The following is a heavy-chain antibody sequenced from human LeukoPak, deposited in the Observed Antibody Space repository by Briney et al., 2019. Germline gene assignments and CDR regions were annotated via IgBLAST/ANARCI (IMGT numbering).Heavy chain of an antibody. V-gene: IGHV1-58*01. J-gene: IGHJ3*02. CDR1: GFTFTSSA. Sequence: ASVKVSCKASGFTFTSSAVQWVRQARGQRLEWIGWIVVGSGNTNYAQKFQERVTITRDMSTSTAYMELSSLRSEGTAVYYCAAASAPPDAFDIWGQGTMVTVSS. CDR2: IVVGSGNT. D-gene: IGHD1-26*01. CDR3: AAASAPPDAFDI.